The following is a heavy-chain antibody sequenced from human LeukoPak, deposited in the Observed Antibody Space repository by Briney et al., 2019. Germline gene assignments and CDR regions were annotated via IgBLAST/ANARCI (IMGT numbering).Heavy chain of an antibody. D-gene: IGHD3-22*01. CDR1: GFSFTTYW. CDR3: AKEGVFYDSSGYFVDY. J-gene: IGHJ4*02. Sequence: TGGSLRLSCAASGFSFTTYWMSWVRQAPGKGLEWVAVISYDGSNKYYADSVKGRFTISRDNSKNTLYLQMNSLRAEDTAVYYCAKEGVFYDSSGYFVDYWGQGTLVTVSS. CDR2: ISYDGSNK. V-gene: IGHV3-30*18.